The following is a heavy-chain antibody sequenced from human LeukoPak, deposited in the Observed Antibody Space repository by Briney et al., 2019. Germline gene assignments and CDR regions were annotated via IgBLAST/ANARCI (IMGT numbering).Heavy chain of an antibody. CDR2: IKSKSDGETT. D-gene: IGHD3-16*02. V-gene: IGHV3-15*01. CDR1: GFTFTNVW. CDR3: TTYRGPV. J-gene: IGHJ4*02. Sequence: GGSLRLSFAASGFTFTNVWMSWVRQTPWKGLEWVGRIKSKSDGETTDYAAPVKGRFTISRDDAKTMVYLQMNSLKSEDTAVYYGTTYRGPVWGQGTLVTVSS.